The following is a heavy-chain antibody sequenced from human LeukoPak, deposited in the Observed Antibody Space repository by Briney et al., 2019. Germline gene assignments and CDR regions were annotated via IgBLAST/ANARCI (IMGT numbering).Heavy chain of an antibody. CDR2: IYHTGST. CDR3: ARDLYDSTTQHHPPHFDS. V-gene: IGHV4-39*07. CDR1: GASISRTNFH. D-gene: IGHD2/OR15-2a*01. J-gene: IGHJ4*02. Sequence: SETLSLTCTVSGASISRTNFHWGWIRQAPGKGLEWIGSIYHTGSTFYNPSLKSRLTISVDSSMNPFSLKMRFVTAADTAVYYCARDLYDSTTQHHPPHFDSWGQGTLVTVSS.